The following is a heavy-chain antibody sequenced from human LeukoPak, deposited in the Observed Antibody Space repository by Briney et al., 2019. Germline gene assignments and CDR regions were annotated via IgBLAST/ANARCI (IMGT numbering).Heavy chain of an antibody. V-gene: IGHV3-23*01. Sequence: GGSLRLSCAASGFSFSSYAMYWVRQAPGKGLEWVSCIDASGGATYYADSVRGRFTISRDNSKNTFYLRMNSLRAEDTAVYSCAKGSGSGWYGWFAPWGQGTLVTVSS. CDR1: GFSFSSYA. CDR2: IDASGGAT. D-gene: IGHD6-19*01. J-gene: IGHJ5*02. CDR3: AKGSGSGWYGWFAP.